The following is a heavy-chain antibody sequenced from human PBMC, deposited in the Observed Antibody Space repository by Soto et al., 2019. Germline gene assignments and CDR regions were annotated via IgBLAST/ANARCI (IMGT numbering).Heavy chain of an antibody. CDR1: GGSVSSGSYY. J-gene: IGHJ3*02. Sequence: SETLSLTCTVSGGSVSSGSYYWSWVRQPPGKGLEWIGYIYYSGSTNYNPSLKSRVTISVDTSKNQFSLKLSSVTAADTAVYYCARVPGGYYDSSGYSDAFDIWGQGTMVTVSS. CDR2: IYYSGST. V-gene: IGHV4-61*01. CDR3: ARVPGGYYDSSGYSDAFDI. D-gene: IGHD3-22*01.